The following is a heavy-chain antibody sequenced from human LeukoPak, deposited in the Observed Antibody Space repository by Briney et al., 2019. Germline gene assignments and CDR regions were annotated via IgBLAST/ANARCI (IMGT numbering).Heavy chain of an antibody. V-gene: IGHV3-23*01. CDR2: ISGSGANT. J-gene: IGHJ4*02. CDR3: ASPTSSPRYRFGTGDVDH. D-gene: IGHD3-10*01. Sequence: PGGSLRLSCAASTFTFNNYVMSWVRQAPGKGLEWVSAISGSGANTYYADSVKGRFTISRDNSKSTLYLQMNSLRTEDTAVYYCASPTSSPRYRFGTGDVDHWGQGTLVTVSS. CDR1: TFTFNNYV.